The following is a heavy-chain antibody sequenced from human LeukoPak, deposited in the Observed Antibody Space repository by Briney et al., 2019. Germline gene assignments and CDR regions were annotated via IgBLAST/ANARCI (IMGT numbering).Heavy chain of an antibody. J-gene: IGHJ4*02. CDR3: AKVSSGSYWSYFDY. CDR1: GFTFSSYG. V-gene: IGHV3-30*02. Sequence: GGSLRLSCAASGFTFSSYGMHWVRQAPGKGLEWVAFIRYDGSNKYYADSVEGRFTISRDNSKNTLYLQMNSLRAEDTAVYYCAKVSSGSYWSYFDYWGQGTLVTVSS. CDR2: IRYDGSNK. D-gene: IGHD1-26*01.